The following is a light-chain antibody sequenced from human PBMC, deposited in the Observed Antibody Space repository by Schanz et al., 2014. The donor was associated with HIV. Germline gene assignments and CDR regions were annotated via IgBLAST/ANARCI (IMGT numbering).Light chain of an antibody. J-gene: IGLJ1*01. Sequence: QSALTQPASASGSPGQSVTISCTGTSSDVGGYNYVSWYQQHPGKAPKLMIYEVSKRPSGVSHRFSASKSGNTAFLTISGLQAEDEADYYCSSYTVSGARGVIVGTGTKLTVL. V-gene: IGLV2-14*01. CDR2: EVS. CDR1: SSDVGGYNY. CDR3: SSYTVSGARGVI.